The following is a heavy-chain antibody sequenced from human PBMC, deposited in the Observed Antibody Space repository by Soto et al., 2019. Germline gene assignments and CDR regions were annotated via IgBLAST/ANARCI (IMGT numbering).Heavy chain of an antibody. CDR1: VFTFNNYA. J-gene: IGHJ5*01. V-gene: IGHV3-23*01. CDR3: VKDRRAVGNSEFYADS. CDR2: ISATGGGT. D-gene: IGHD1-26*01. Sequence: GGSLRLSCTASVFTFNNYAMSWVRQAPGKGLEWVSLISATGGGTYYADSVKGRFSISRDNSKNTLYRQMNSLRAEDTAVYYCVKDRRAVGNSEFYADSWGQGSQVTVS.